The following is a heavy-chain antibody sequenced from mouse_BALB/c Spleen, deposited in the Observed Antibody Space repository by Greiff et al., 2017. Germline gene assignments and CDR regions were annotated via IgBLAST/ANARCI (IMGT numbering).Heavy chain of an antibody. V-gene: IGHV5-17*02. CDR2: ISSGSSTI. Sequence: EVQVVESGGGLVQPGGSRKLSCAASGFTFSSFGMHWVRQAPEKGLEWVAYISSGSSTIYYADTVKGRFTISRDNPKNTLFLQMTSLRSEDTAMYYCARYGNPRYFDVWGAGTTVTVSS. CDR3: ARYGNPRYFDV. CDR1: GFTFSSFG. J-gene: IGHJ1*01. D-gene: IGHD2-1*01.